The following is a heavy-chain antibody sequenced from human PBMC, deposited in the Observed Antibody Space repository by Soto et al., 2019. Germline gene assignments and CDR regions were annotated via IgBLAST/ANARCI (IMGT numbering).Heavy chain of an antibody. D-gene: IGHD6-19*01. J-gene: IGHJ4*02. CDR1: GFTFRSYG. CDR3: AKDSDIAVAGIDY. V-gene: IGHV3-30*18. Sequence: QVQLVESGGGVVQPGRSLTVSCAASGFTFRSYGMHWVRQAPGKGLEWVAVISYDGSNKYYADSVKGRFTISRDNSKNTLYLQMNSLRAEDTAVYYCAKDSDIAVAGIDYWGQGTLVTVSS. CDR2: ISYDGSNK.